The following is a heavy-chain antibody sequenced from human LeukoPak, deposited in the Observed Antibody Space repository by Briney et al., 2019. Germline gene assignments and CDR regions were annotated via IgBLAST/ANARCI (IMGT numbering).Heavy chain of an antibody. J-gene: IGHJ3*02. D-gene: IGHD1-14*01. Sequence: GGSLRLSCAASGFIVSNKYMNWVRQAPGKGLEWVSIIYADYSTYYADSVKGRFTISRDNSKNTIYLQMNSLRAEDTAVYYCARGKPIDAFDIWGQGTMVTVSS. CDR2: IYADYST. V-gene: IGHV3-66*01. CDR3: ARGKPIDAFDI. CDR1: GFIVSNKY.